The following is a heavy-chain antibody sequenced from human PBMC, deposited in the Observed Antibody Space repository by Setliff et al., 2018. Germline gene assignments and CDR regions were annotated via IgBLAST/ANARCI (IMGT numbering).Heavy chain of an antibody. CDR3: AREGVDSRSSTDYRYYMDG. CDR2: IIPIFGTT. J-gene: IGHJ6*03. V-gene: IGHV1-69*05. Sequence: ASVKVSCKASGGTFKNYGISWVRQAPGQGLEWMGGIIPIFGTTNYAQKFQGRATIITDESTSTAYMELSSLRSEDTAVYYCAREGVDSRSSTDYRYYMDGWGKGTTVTVSS. D-gene: IGHD6-6*01. CDR1: GGTFKNYG.